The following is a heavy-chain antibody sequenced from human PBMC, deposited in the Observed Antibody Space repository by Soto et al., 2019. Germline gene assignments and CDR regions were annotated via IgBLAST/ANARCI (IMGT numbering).Heavy chain of an antibody. CDR2: VFYDGTT. J-gene: IGHJ4*02. V-gene: IGHV4-39*01. CDR1: GGAINTNNYY. D-gene: IGHD2-2*01. Sequence: KTSETLSLTCTVSGGAINTNNYYWGWVRQAPGKGLEWIGSVFYDGTTYYSPSLKSRVTISLATSRTQFSLKLNSVTAADTAVYYRARLVVVSPVANVWGQGTLVTVSS. CDR3: ARLVVVSPVANV.